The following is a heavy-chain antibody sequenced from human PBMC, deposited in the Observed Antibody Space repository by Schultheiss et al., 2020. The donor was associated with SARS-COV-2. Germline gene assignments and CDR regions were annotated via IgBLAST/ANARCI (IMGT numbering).Heavy chain of an antibody. J-gene: IGHJ4*02. CDR1: GGSISSSNW. D-gene: IGHD5-18*01. CDR2: IYHSGST. Sequence: SETLSLTCAVSGGSISSSNWWSWVRQPPGKGLEWIGEIYHSGSTNYNPSLKRRVTISVDTSKNQFSLKLSSVTAADTAVYYCARLQKVGNTGYYFDYWGQGALVTVSS. CDR3: ARLQKVGNTGYYFDY. V-gene: IGHV4-4*02.